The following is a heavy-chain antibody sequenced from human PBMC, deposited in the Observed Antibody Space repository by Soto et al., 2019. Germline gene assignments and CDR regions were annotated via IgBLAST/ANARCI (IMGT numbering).Heavy chain of an antibody. J-gene: IGHJ6*02. V-gene: IGHV4-34*01. Sequence: QVQLQQWGAGLLKPSETLSLTCAVSGGSFSDYHWTWMRQPPGKGLEWIGEINHGGGTNGNPSLKRRLTISVNTSKSPCSQKLSSVTAAETARYYSARMVGPYDDCGIDVWDPGTTVIVS. CDR3: ARMVGPYDDCGIDV. CDR1: GGSFSDYH. CDR2: INHGGGT. D-gene: IGHD3-10*01.